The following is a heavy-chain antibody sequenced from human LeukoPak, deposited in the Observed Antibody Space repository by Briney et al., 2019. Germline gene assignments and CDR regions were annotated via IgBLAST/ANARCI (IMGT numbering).Heavy chain of an antibody. D-gene: IGHD4-17*01. CDR2: IKSKTDGGTT. J-gene: IGHJ4*02. V-gene: IGHV3-15*01. Sequence: GGSLRLSCAASGFTFSNAWMNWVRQAPGKGLEWVGRIKSKTDGGTTDYAAPVKGRFTISREDSKNTLYLQMNSLKTEDTAVYYCTTDPYPRSDSGDYEDFDYWGQGTLVTVSS. CDR1: GFTFSNAW. CDR3: TTDPYPRSDSGDYEDFDY.